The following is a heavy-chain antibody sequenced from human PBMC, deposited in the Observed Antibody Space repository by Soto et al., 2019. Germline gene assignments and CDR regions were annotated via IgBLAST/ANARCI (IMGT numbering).Heavy chain of an antibody. CDR3: AREGTTLIATTASDY. CDR1: GGTFSSYA. D-gene: IGHD3-22*01. Sequence: QVQLVQSGAEVKNPGSSVKVSCKASGGTFSSYAISWVRQAPGQGLEWMGGIIPISGTTNYAQKFRDRGTITADESTSTAYMELSSLRSDDTAVYYCAREGTTLIATTASDYWGQGTLVTVSS. J-gene: IGHJ4*02. CDR2: IIPISGTT. V-gene: IGHV1-69*01.